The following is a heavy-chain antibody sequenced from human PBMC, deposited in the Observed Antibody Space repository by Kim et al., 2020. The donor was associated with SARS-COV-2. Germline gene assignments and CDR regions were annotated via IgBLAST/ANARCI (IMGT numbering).Heavy chain of an antibody. CDR3: VRQGSSWHRDPQASAFDI. Sequence: GGSLRLSCAASGFTFSTYDMHWVRQPTGKGLEWISAIGTIADTFCSASVRGRFTISRENAKNSVYLQMNSLRAGDTAVYYCVRQGSSWHRDPQASAFDIWGQETTVTVSS. J-gene: IGHJ3*02. CDR1: GFTFSTYD. CDR2: IGTIADT. D-gene: IGHD6-13*01. V-gene: IGHV3-13*01.